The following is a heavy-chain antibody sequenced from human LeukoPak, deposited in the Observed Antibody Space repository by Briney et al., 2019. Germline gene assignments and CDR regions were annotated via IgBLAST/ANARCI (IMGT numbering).Heavy chain of an antibody. V-gene: IGHV1-69*02. Sequence: ASVKVSCKASGGTFSSYTISWVRQAPGQGLEWMGRIIPILGIANYAQKFQGRVTITADKSTSTAYMELSSLGSEDTAVYYCARNPSGTAMVTSWGQGTLVTVSS. J-gene: IGHJ5*02. CDR1: GGTFSSYT. CDR3: ARNPSGTAMVTS. CDR2: IIPILGIA. D-gene: IGHD5-18*01.